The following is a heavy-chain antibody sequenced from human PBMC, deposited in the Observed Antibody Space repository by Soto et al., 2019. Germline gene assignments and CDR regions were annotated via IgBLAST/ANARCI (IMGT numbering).Heavy chain of an antibody. CDR1: GGTFSSYA. J-gene: IGHJ3*02. CDR3: AGSPSSGWYGDAFDI. V-gene: IGHV1-69*06. CDR2: IIPIFGTA. Sequence: SSVQVSCKASGGTFSSYAISWVRQAPGQGLEWMGGIIPIFGTANYAQKFQGRVTITADKSTSTAYMELNSLRSEDTAVYYCAGSPSSGWYGDAFDIWGQGTMVTVSS. D-gene: IGHD6-19*01.